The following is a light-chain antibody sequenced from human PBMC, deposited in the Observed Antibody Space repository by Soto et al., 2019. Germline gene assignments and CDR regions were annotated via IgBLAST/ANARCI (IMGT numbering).Light chain of an antibody. CDR3: TSSAGSGTYV. CDR2: DVT. V-gene: IGLV2-14*01. Sequence: QSALTQPASVSGSPGQSIAISCTGTSSDVGGYNYVSWYQQYPGKAPKLIIFDVTNRPSGVSDRFSGSKSGSTASLTISGLQADDEADYYCTSSAGSGTYVFGTGTKVTVL. J-gene: IGLJ1*01. CDR1: SSDVGGYNY.